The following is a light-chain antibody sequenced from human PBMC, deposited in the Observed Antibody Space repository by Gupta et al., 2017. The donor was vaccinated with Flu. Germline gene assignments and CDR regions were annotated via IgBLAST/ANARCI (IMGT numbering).Light chain of an antibody. CDR1: QRVINSY. J-gene: IGKJ4*01. V-gene: IGKV3-20*01. CDR3: QQDGSSPIT. Sequence: GTMYLSPGEGATLSCRARQRVINSYLAWYQQKRGQAPRLLIHGASTRANGIPHRFSGSGSGTEFTLTISGLEPEDFAMYYCQQDGSSPITFGGGTKVEIK. CDR2: GAS.